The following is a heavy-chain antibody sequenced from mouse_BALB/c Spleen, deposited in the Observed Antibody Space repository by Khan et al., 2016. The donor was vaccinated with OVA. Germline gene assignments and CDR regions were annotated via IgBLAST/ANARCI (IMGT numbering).Heavy chain of an antibody. CDR3: ASELGRYYALDY. J-gene: IGHJ4*01. V-gene: IGHV3-2*02. CDR2: ISYSGST. Sequence: EVQLQESGPGLVKPSQSLSLTCTVTGYSITSDYAWNWIRQFPGNKLEWMGYISYSGSTTYNPYLKSRISITRDTSKDQFFLQLKSVTSEDTATYYCASELGRYYALDYWGQGTSVTVSS. CDR1: GYSITSDYA.